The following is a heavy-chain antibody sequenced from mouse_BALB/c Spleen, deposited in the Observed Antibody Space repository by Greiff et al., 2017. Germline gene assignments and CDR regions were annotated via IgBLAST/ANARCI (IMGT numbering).Heavy chain of an antibody. V-gene: IGHV1S137*01. CDR1: GYTFTDYA. Sequence: VKLMESGAELVRPGVSVKISCKGSGYTFTDYAMHWVKQSHAKSLEWIGVISTYYGDASYNQKFKGKATMTVDKSSSTAYMELARLTSEDSAIYYCARAGGSSPYYAMDYWGQGTSVTVSS. J-gene: IGHJ4*01. D-gene: IGHD1-1*01. CDR3: ARAGGSSPYYAMDY. CDR2: ISTYYGDA.